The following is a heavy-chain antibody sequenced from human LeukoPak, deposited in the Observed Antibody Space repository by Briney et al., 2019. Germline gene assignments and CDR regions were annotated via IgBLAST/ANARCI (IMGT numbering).Heavy chain of an antibody. D-gene: IGHD2-21*02. J-gene: IGHJ3*02. Sequence: GGSLILPCAASGFTFSSYAMHWVRQAPGKGLEWVAVISYDGSNKYYADSVKGRFTISRDNSKNTLYLQMNSLTAEDTAVYYCARDRSKVTAYDDALDIWGQGTMVIVSS. CDR2: ISYDGSNK. CDR1: GFTFSSYA. V-gene: IGHV3-30*04. CDR3: ARDRSKVTAYDDALDI.